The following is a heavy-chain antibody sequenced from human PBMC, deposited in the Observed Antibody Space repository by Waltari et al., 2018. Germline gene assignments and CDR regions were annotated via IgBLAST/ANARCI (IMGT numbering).Heavy chain of an antibody. Sequence: ERRVESGRGLVPPGDSLKHSCAASGFTYRTHWMHCVLQAPGQGLVWVSRIKGDGSTSNYADSVKGRFTISRDNTKKTLYLQMKRLRVEDTAVYYCARLATKTYSSPVPGRPYYYGMDVWGQGTTVTVSS. V-gene: IGHV3-74*01. J-gene: IGHJ6*02. D-gene: IGHD6-19*01. CDR2: IKGDGSTS. CDR3: ARLATKTYSSPVPGRPYYYGMDV. CDR1: GFTYRTHW.